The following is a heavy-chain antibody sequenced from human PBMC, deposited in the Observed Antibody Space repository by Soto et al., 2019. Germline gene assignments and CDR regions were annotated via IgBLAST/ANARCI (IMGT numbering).Heavy chain of an antibody. CDR1: RFSCGGSD. D-gene: IGHD3-16*01. Sequence: GGSLRLSCAVPRFSCGGSDMWWIRQAPGKGLEWVSYISSSGSTIYYADSVKGRFTISRDNAKNSLYLQMNSLRAEDTAVYYCARLGALIDYYYYMDVWGKGT. J-gene: IGHJ6*03. CDR2: ISSSGSTI. CDR3: ARLGALIDYYYYMDV. V-gene: IGHV3-11*01.